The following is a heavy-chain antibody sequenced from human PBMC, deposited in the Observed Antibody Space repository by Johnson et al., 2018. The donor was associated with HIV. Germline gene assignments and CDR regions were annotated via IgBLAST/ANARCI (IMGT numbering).Heavy chain of an antibody. CDR3: ANGGAARPGAFDI. CDR1: GITISRNW. Sequence: QVQLVESGGGLVQPGGSLTLSCAASGITISRNWMHWVRQAPGKGLAWVALISYDGTKKYYADSVQGRFTISIDNSKNTLYLQMNSLSAEDTAVYYCANGGAARPGAFDIWGQGTMVTVSS. J-gene: IGHJ3*02. V-gene: IGHV3-30-3*01. D-gene: IGHD6-6*01. CDR2: ISYDGTKK.